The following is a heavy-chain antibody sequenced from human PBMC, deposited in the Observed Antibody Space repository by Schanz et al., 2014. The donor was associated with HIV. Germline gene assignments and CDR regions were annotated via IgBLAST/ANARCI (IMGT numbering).Heavy chain of an antibody. CDR3: AKGYGDYYWYFDL. D-gene: IGHD4-17*01. J-gene: IGHJ2*01. CDR1: GFFLDDYA. Sequence: VQLVESGGGLVQPGRSLRLSCATSGFFLDDYAMHWVRQAPGKGLEWVAVISYDGSNEYYGDSVTGRFTISRDNSKNTLYLQMNSLRREDTAVYYCAKGYGDYYWYFDLWGRGTLVTVSS. V-gene: IGHV3-30*18. CDR2: ISYDGSNE.